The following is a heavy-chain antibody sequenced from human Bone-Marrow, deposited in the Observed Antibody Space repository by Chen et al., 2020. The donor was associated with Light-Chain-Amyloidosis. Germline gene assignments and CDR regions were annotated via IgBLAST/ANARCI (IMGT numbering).Heavy chain of an antibody. CDR2: INNDGSVT. CDR1: GFTSHSSW. V-gene: IGHV3-74*01. D-gene: IGHD6-19*01. J-gene: IGHJ5*01. CDR3: ARWEYNSGWYWLDS. Sequence: VQLVESGGDLVQPGGSLRLSCSASGFTSHSSWMHWVRQGPGNGLVWVSCINNDGSVTSYADSVNGRFTISRDNAKNTLYLQITSLRAEDTAVYYCARWEYNSGWYWLDSLGQGTLFTVSS.